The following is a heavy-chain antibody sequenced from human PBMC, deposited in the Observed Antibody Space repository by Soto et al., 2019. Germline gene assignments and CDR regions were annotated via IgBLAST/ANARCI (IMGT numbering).Heavy chain of an antibody. V-gene: IGHV1-3*01. CDR3: ARGVAGSLHWFDP. CDR1: GYTLTSYA. Sequence: GASVKVSCKDSGYTLTSYARHWVRQAPGQRLEWMGWINAGNGNTKYSQKFQGRVTITRDTSASTAYMELSSLRSEDTAVYYCARGVAGSLHWFDPWGQGTLVTSPQ. D-gene: IGHD6-19*01. J-gene: IGHJ5*02. CDR2: INAGNGNT.